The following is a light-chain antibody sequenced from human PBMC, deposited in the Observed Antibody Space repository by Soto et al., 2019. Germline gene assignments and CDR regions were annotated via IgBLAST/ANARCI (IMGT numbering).Light chain of an antibody. CDR3: QQDGSSPPFT. V-gene: IGKV3-20*01. CDR1: QSVSNNY. Sequence: EIVLPQSPGTLSLSLGERATLSCRASQSVSNNYLAWYKQKPGQAPRLLIYGASSRATGIPDRFSGSGSGTYFTLTISRLEPEAFAVYYCQQDGSSPPFTFGQGTRLESK. J-gene: IGKJ5*01. CDR2: GAS.